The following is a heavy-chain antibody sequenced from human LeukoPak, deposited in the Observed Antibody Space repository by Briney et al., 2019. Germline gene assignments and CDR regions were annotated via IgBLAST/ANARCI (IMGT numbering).Heavy chain of an antibody. D-gene: IGHD6-13*01. CDR2: INPNSGGT. CDR3: ARATAAAALAY. CDR1: GYTFTGYY. V-gene: IGHV1-2*02. J-gene: IGHJ4*02. Sequence: ASVKVSCKASGYTFTGYYMHWVRQAPGQGLEWMGWINPNSGGTNYAQKFQGRVTMTRDTSISTAYMELSRLRSDDTAVYYCARATAAAALAYWGKEPLFPVAS.